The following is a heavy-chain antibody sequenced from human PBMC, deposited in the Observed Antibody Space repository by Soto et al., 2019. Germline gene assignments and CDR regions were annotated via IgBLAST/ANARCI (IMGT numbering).Heavy chain of an antibody. CDR2: ISAYNGNT. Sequence: ASVKVSCKASGYTFTSYGISWVRQAPGQGLEGMGWISAYNGNTNYAQKLQGRVTMTTDTSTSTAYMELRSLRSDDTAVYYCASDIVVVPAASASYYYYYGMDVWGQGTTVTVSS. J-gene: IGHJ6*02. V-gene: IGHV1-18*01. D-gene: IGHD2-2*01. CDR1: GYTFTSYG. CDR3: ASDIVVVPAASASYYYYYGMDV.